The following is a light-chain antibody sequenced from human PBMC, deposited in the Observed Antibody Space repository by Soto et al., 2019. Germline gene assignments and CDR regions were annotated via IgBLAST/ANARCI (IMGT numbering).Light chain of an antibody. CDR2: DAS. J-gene: IGKJ1*01. CDR3: QQYNSYSYTWT. CDR1: QSISSW. Sequence: DIQMTHSPSTLSASVGDRVTITFRASQSISSWLAWYQQKPGKAPKLLIYDASSLESGVPSRFSGSGSGTEFTLTISSLQPDDFATYYCQQYNSYSYTWTFGQGTKV. V-gene: IGKV1-5*01.